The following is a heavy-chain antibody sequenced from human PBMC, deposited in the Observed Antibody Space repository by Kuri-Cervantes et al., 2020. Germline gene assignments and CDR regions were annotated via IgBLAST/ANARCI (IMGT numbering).Heavy chain of an antibody. J-gene: IGHJ6*02. CDR3: ASGPPYDFWSGYYYYYYGMDV. D-gene: IGHD3-3*01. Sequence: ETLSLTCAASGFTFSSYAMHWVRQAPGKGLEWVSSIYSGGRTYYAGSVKGRFTISRDNSKNTLYLQMNSLRAEDTAVYYCASGPPYDFWSGYYYYYYGMDVWGQGTTVTVSS. CDR1: GFTFSSYA. CDR2: IYSGGRT. V-gene: IGHV3-66*01.